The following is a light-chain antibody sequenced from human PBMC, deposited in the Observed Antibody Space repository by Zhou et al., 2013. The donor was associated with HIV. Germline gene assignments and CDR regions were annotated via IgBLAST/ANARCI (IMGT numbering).Light chain of an antibody. J-gene: IGKJ1*01. CDR3: MQVLQTPLT. Sequence: DFQMTQSPSTLSASVGDRVTITCRASQHISDSLAWYQQKPGKAPKLLIYKASNLDTGVPSRFSGSGSGTEFTLKISRVEAEDVGLYYCMQVLQTPLTFGQGTRVEIK. V-gene: IGKV1-5*03. CDR1: QHISDS. CDR2: KAS.